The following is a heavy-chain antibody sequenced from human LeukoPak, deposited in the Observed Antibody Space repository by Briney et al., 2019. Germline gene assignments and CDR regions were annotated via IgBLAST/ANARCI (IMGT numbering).Heavy chain of an antibody. D-gene: IGHD1-26*01. CDR2: ISWDGGST. Sequence: TGGSLRLSCAASGFTFSSYWMSWVRQAPGKGLEWVSLISWDGGSTYYADSVKGRFTISRDNTKNSLYLQMNSLRTEDTALYYCAKEGGCESREDGSFDYWGQGTLVTVSS. CDR1: GFTFSSYW. CDR3: AKEGGCESREDGSFDY. V-gene: IGHV3-43*01. J-gene: IGHJ4*02.